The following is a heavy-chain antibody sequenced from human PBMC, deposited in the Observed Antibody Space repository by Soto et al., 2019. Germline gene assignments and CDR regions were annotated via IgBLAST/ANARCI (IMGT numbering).Heavy chain of an antibody. V-gene: IGHV1-18*01. Sequence: ASVKVSCTASGYTFTTYGISWVRQAPGQGLEWMGWISSYNGNTNYVQRLQGRVTMTTDTSTSTAYMELRSLRSDDTAVYYCASRYSNFDFDYWGQGTPVTVSS. CDR2: ISSYNGNT. D-gene: IGHD6-13*01. CDR1: GYTFTTYG. CDR3: ASRYSNFDFDY. J-gene: IGHJ4*02.